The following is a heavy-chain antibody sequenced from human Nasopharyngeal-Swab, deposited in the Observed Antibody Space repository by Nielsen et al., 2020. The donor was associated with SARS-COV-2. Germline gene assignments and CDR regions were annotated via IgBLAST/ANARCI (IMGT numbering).Heavy chain of an antibody. CDR1: GFTFSSYA. J-gene: IGHJ4*02. CDR2: ISGSGGST. V-gene: IGHV3-23*01. D-gene: IGHD6-19*01. CDR3: ANLLSSGWYDTLFDY. Sequence: GGSLRLSCAASGFTFSSYAMSWVRQAPGKGLEWVSAISGSGGSTYYADSVKGRFTISRDNSKNTLYLQMNSLRAEDTAVYYCANLLSSGWYDTLFDYWGQGTLVTVSS.